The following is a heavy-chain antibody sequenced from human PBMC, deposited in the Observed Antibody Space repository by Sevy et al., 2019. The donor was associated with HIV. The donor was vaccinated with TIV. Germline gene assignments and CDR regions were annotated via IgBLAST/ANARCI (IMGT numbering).Heavy chain of an antibody. V-gene: IGHV1-46*03. Sequence: ASVKVSCKASGYTFTSYYMYWVRQAPGHRLEWMGIINPSGGSTSYAQKFQGRVTMTRDTSTSTVYMELSSLRSEDTAVYYCARDYMGIAVAGTGSFDYWGQGTLVIVSS. D-gene: IGHD6-19*01. CDR2: INPSGGST. CDR1: GYTFTSYY. J-gene: IGHJ4*02. CDR3: ARDYMGIAVAGTGSFDY.